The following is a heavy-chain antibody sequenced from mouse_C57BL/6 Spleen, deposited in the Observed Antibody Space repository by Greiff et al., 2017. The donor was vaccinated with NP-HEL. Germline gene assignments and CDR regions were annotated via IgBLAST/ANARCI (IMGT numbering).Heavy chain of an antibody. D-gene: IGHD3-1*01. J-gene: IGHJ4*01. V-gene: IGHV5-17*01. CDR2: ISSGSSTI. CDR1: GFTFSAYG. CDR3: ARRAMAPYAMDY. Sequence: DVQLQESGGGLVKPGGSLKLSCAASGFTFSAYGMHWVRQAPEKGLEWVAYISSGSSTIYYAATVKGRFTISRDNAKNTLFLQMTSLRSENTAMYYCARRAMAPYAMDYWGQGTSVTVSS.